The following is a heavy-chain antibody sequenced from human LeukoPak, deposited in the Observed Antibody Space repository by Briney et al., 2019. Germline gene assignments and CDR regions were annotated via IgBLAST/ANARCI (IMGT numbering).Heavy chain of an antibody. D-gene: IGHD2-2*01. CDR1: GFIFSIFG. Sequence: GGPLRLSCAASGFIFSIFGMHWVRQAPGKGLEWVAAIRSDGSDKYFADSVKGRFTISRDKSKSTMYLQMDTLRAEDTAVYYCARDSCSSKTCLDYWGQGTLVTVSS. V-gene: IGHV3-33*01. CDR3: ARDSCSSKTCLDY. CDR2: IRSDGSDK. J-gene: IGHJ4*02.